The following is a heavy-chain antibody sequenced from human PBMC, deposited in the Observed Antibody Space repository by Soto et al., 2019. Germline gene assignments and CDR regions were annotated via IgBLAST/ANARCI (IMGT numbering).Heavy chain of an antibody. J-gene: IGHJ5*02. CDR2: INAGNGNT. D-gene: IGHD6-13*01. CDR1: GYIFATYI. Sequence: ASVKVSCKASGYIFATYIIHWVRQAPGQRLEWMGWINAGNGNTKYSQKFQGRVTMTRDTSASTAYMELSSLTSEDTAVYYCARDFIVAAGVNWFDPWGQGNLVTVSS. CDR3: ARDFIVAAGVNWFDP. V-gene: IGHV1-3*01.